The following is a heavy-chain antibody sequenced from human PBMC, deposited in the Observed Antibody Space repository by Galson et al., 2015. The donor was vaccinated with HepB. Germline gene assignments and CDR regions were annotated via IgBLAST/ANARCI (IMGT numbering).Heavy chain of an antibody. Sequence: SVKVSCKASGGTFSSYAISWVRQAPGQGLEWMGGIIPIFGTANYAQKFQGRVTITADESTSTAYMELSSLRSEDTAVYYCARGYTGIVGATSFDYWGQGTLVTVSS. CDR2: IIPIFGTA. J-gene: IGHJ4*02. D-gene: IGHD1-26*01. CDR1: GGTFSSYA. V-gene: IGHV1-69*13. CDR3: ARGYTGIVGATSFDY.